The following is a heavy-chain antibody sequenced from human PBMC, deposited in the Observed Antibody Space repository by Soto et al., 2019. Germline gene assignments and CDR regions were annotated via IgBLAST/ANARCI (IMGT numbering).Heavy chain of an antibody. V-gene: IGHV3-21*01. CDR2: INSGGTYR. CDR1: GFMFSSYR. Sequence: EVQLVESGGGLVKRGGSLRLSCAASGFMFSSYRMNWVRQAPGKGLEWVSSINSGGTYRYYADSVQGRFTISRNNARKSLYLEMNSLGVEDTAVYYCARDLTTYGSPHFDYWGQGTLVTVFS. D-gene: IGHD3-10*01. J-gene: IGHJ4*02. CDR3: ARDLTTYGSPHFDY.